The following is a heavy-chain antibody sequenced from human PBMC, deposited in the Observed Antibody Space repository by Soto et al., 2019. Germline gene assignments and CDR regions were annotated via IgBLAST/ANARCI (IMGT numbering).Heavy chain of an antibody. D-gene: IGHD2-21*01. J-gene: IGHJ6*02. CDR3: ARELRNYYGVDV. CDR2: IKSDGTTT. CDR1: GFTFSSYW. Sequence: GGSLRLSCAASGFTFSSYWMHWVRQAPGKGLVWVSRIKSDGTTTSHADSVKGRFTISRDNAKNTLYLQMNSLSADDTAVYYCARELRNYYGVDVWGQGTTVTVSS. V-gene: IGHV3-74*01.